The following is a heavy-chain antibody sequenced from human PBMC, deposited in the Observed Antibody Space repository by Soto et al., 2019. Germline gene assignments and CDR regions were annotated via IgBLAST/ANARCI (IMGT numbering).Heavy chain of an antibody. V-gene: IGHV4-31*03. D-gene: IGHD3-22*01. CDR3: ARGSWNDSSGFDY. CDR1: GVTLRSGGYC. CDR2: IYYSGST. J-gene: IGHJ4*02. Sequence: TLRLTSPVSGVTLRSGGYCWRWISPHPGKGREWIGYIYYSGSTYYNPSLKSRVTISVDTSKNQFSLKLSSVTAADTAVYYCARGSWNDSSGFDYWGQGTRVNVS.